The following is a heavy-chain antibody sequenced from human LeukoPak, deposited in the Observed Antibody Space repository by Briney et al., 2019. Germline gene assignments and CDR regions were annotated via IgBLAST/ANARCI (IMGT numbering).Heavy chain of an antibody. V-gene: IGHV3-15*01. Sequence: GGSLRLSCAASGFTFSSAWMSWVRQAPGKGLEWVGRIKSKTDGGTTDYAAPVKGRFTISRDDSKNTLYLQMNSLKTEDTAVYYCTAHYYGSGSYFDYWGQGTLVTVSS. CDR2: IKSKTDGGTT. CDR1: GFTFSSAW. D-gene: IGHD3-10*01. CDR3: TAHYYGSGSYFDY. J-gene: IGHJ4*02.